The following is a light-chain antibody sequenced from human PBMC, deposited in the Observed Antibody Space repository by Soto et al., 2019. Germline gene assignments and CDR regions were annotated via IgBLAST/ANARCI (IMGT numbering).Light chain of an antibody. J-gene: IGLJ1*01. CDR1: SGSLS. CDR3: AGRDDSPSGLYV. CDR2: SNY. Sequence: QSVLTQPPSASGTPGQRVTISCSASSGSLSVDWYQHLPGTAPKLLIYSNYQRPSGVPDRFSGSKSGTSASLVISGLQSEDDADYYCAGRDDSPSGLYVFGTGTKVTVL. V-gene: IGLV1-44*01.